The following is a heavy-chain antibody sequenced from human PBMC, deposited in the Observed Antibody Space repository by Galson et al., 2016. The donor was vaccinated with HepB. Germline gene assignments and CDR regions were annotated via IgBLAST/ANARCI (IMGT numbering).Heavy chain of an antibody. CDR1: GFTFSNYW. CDR3: ARGNAMDV. CDR2: VNGDGSST. Sequence: SLRLSCAVSGFTFSNYWMQWVRQGPGQGLVWVSRVNGDGSSTTYADSVKGRFTISRDNAQRTLYQQMNSLTPEDSAVYYCARGNAMDVWGQGTTVTVSS. J-gene: IGHJ6*02. V-gene: IGHV3-74*01.